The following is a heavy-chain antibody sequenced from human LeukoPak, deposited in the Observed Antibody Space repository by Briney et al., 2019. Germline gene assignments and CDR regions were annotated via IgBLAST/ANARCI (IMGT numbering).Heavy chain of an antibody. CDR2: ISGSGGST. Sequence: GGSLRLSCAASGFTFSSYAMSWVRQAPGKGLEWVSAISGSGGSTYYADSVKGRFTISRDNSKNTLYLQMNSLRAEDTAVYYCAKDRKLRYFYWLLYFDYWGQGTLVTVSS. J-gene: IGHJ4*02. V-gene: IGHV3-23*01. D-gene: IGHD3-9*01. CDR1: GFTFSSYA. CDR3: AKDRKLRYFYWLLYFDY.